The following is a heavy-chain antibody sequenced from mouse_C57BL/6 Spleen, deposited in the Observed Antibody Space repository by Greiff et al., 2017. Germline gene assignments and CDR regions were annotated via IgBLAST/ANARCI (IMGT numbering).Heavy chain of an antibody. CDR3: ARHYDYESDY. Sequence: VQGVESGAELVRPGTSVKMSCKASGYTFTNYWIGWAKQRPGHGLEWIGDIYPGGGYTNYNEKFKGKATLTADKSSSTAYMQFSSLTSEDSAIYYCARHYDYESDYWGQGTTLTVSS. CDR2: IYPGGGYT. J-gene: IGHJ2*01. D-gene: IGHD2-4*01. V-gene: IGHV1-63*01. CDR1: GYTFTNYW.